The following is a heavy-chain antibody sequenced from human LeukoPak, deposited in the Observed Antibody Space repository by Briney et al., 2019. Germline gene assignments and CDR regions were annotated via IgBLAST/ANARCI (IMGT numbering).Heavy chain of an antibody. Sequence: GGSLRLSCAASGFTFSSYSMNWVRQAPGKGLEWVSSISSSSSYIYYADSVKGRFTISRDNAKNSLDLQMNSLRAEDTAVYYCARDSRRYCSGGSCQDFDYWGQGTLVTVSS. V-gene: IGHV3-21*01. CDR2: ISSSSSYI. D-gene: IGHD2-15*01. CDR1: GFTFSSYS. CDR3: ARDSRRYCSGGSCQDFDY. J-gene: IGHJ4*02.